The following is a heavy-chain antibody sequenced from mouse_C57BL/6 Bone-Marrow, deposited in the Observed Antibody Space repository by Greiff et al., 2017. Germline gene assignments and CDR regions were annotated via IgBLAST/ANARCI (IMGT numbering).Heavy chain of an antibody. CDR1: GYTFTSYG. D-gene: IGHD2-5*01. CDR2: IYPRSGNT. Sequence: QVQLKESGAELARPGASVKLSCKASGYTFTSYGISWVKQRTGQGLEWIGEIYPRSGNTYYNEKFKGKATLTADKSSSTAYMELRSLTSEDSAVYFCAKPLYYSNGGPYAMDYWGQGTSVTVSS. J-gene: IGHJ4*01. CDR3: AKPLYYSNGGPYAMDY. V-gene: IGHV1-81*01.